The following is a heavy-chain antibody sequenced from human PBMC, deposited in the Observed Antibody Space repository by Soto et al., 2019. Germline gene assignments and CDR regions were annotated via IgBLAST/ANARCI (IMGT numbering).Heavy chain of an antibody. D-gene: IGHD3-10*01. CDR1: GGSISSGDYY. V-gene: IGHV4-30-4*01. J-gene: IGHJ4*02. CDR3: ARVGGFGATTIDY. Sequence: QVQLQESGPGLVKPSQTLSLTCTVSGGSISSGDYYWSWLRQPPGKGLEWIGYIYYIGGTYYNPSLKSRITISVDTSKPQFSLKLSSVTAADTAVYYCARVGGFGATTIDYWGQGTLVTVSS. CDR2: IYYIGGT.